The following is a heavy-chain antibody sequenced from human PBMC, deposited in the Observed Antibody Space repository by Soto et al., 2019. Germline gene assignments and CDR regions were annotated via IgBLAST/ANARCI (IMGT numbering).Heavy chain of an antibody. V-gene: IGHV3-72*01. CDR3: TTSNGHLNH. J-gene: IGHJ4*02. CDR2: TRNKANSYTT. D-gene: IGHD3-22*01. CDR1: GFTFSDHY. Sequence: EVQLVESGGGLVQPGGSLRLSCAASGFTFSDHYIDWVRQAPGKGLEWVGRTRNKANSYTTEYAASVKGRFSISSDDSKYSLYLQMTSLREEDTGVYYCTTSNGHLNHWGQGTLVSDSS.